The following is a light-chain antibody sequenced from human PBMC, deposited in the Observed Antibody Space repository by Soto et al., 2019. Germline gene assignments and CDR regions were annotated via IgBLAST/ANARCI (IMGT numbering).Light chain of an antibody. CDR3: QQYVASPYT. J-gene: IGKJ2*01. V-gene: IGKV3-20*01. CDR2: DAS. Sequence: DILLTQSPGTLSMSPVETATLSCGASQSINSRSLSWYQQKPGQAPRLLIYDASSRATGIPDRFSASGSGTDFTLTISSLEPEDFAVYYCQQYVASPYTFGQGTKVDI. CDR1: QSINSRS.